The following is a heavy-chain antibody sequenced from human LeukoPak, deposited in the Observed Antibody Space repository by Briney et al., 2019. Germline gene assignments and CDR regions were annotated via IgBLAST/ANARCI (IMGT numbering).Heavy chain of an antibody. D-gene: IGHD6-19*01. CDR3: ARGQFIAVAASDY. CDR2: IIPIFGTA. V-gene: IGHV1-69*13. J-gene: IGHJ4*02. CDR1: GGTFSSYA. Sequence: GASVKVSCKPSGGTFSSYAISWVRQAPGQGLEWMGGIIPIFGTANYAQKFQRRVTITADESTSTAYMELSSLRSEDTAVYYCARGQFIAVAASDYWGQGTLVTVSS.